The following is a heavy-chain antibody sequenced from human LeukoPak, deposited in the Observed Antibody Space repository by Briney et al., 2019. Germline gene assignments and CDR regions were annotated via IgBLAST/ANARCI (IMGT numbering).Heavy chain of an antibody. Sequence: PSETLSLTCTVSGGSISSYYWSWIRQPPGKGLEWIGSIYYSGSTYYNPSLKSRVTISVDTSKNQFSLKLSSVTAADTAVYYCARATYSSSWPYAFDIWGQGTMVTVSS. CDR3: ARATYSSSWPYAFDI. CDR2: IYYSGST. D-gene: IGHD6-13*01. CDR1: GGSISSYY. J-gene: IGHJ3*02. V-gene: IGHV4-59*01.